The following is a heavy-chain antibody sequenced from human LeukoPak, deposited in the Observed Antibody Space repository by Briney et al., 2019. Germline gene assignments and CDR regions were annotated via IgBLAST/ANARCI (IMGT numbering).Heavy chain of an antibody. CDR3: ARVSEETGSDY. D-gene: IGHD3-10*01. CDR1: GGTFSSYA. J-gene: IGHJ4*02. CDR2: IIPIFGTA. Sequence: GASVKVSCKASGGTFSSYAISWVRQAPGQGLEWMGGIIPIFGTANYAQKFQGRVTMTRDKSTSTVYMEPSRLRSEDTAVYYCARVSEETGSDYWAQGTLVTVSS. V-gene: IGHV1-69*05.